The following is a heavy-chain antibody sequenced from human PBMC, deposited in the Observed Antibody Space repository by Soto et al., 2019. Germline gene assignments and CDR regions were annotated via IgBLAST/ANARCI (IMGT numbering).Heavy chain of an antibody. Sequence: PVGSLRLSCSASGFTFSSYAMSWVRQTPGRGLEWVSTISSSGGYTYYADSVKGRFTISRDNSKNTLYLQMNSLRAEDTAVYYCAKAAVQNLYTAMTCDSWGQGTRVTVSS. CDR1: GFTFSSYA. D-gene: IGHD5-18*01. V-gene: IGHV3-23*01. J-gene: IGHJ5*01. CDR2: ISSSGGYT. CDR3: AKAAVQNLYTAMTCDS.